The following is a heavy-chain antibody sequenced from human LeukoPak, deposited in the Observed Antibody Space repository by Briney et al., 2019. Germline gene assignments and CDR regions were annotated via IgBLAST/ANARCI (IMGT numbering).Heavy chain of an antibody. V-gene: IGHV1-2*02. CDR3: ARGRNIEMTTRIGGSDY. D-gene: IGHD5-24*01. Sequence: ASVKVSCQASGYTFTDYYMHWVRQTPGQGLEWMGWLNPNSGDTNYAQKFQGRVSMTRDSSISTAYMDLSALRSDDTAVYSCARGRNIEMTTRIGGSDYWGQGTLVTVSS. CDR2: LNPNSGDT. CDR1: GYTFTDYY. J-gene: IGHJ4*02.